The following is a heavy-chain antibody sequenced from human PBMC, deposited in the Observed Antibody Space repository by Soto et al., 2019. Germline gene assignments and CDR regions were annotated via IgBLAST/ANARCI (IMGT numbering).Heavy chain of an antibody. CDR3: ARDLVVDYYYYYGMDV. Sequence: SSETLSLTCTVSGGSISIYYWSWIRHPAGKGLEWIGRIYTSGSTNYNPSLKSRVTLSVDTSKNQFSLKLSSVAAADTAVYYCARDLVVDYYYYYGMDVWGQGTTVTVSS. J-gene: IGHJ6*02. CDR1: GGSISIYY. D-gene: IGHD2-15*01. CDR2: IYTSGST. V-gene: IGHV4-4*07.